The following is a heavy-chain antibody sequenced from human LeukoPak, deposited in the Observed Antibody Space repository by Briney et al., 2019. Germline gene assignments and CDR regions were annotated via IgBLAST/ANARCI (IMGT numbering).Heavy chain of an antibody. Sequence: SETLSLTCIVCGGSISSSSYYWGWLRQPPGKGLEGSGCNYYNGRTYYNPSLKSRLNISVDTSTHPSSLQLSSLTAADTAVYYCARGTHQTYYDILTGSHYFDYWGQGTLVTVSS. V-gene: IGHV4-39*01. CDR1: GGSISSSSYY. CDR2: NYYNGRT. J-gene: IGHJ4*02. D-gene: IGHD3-9*01. CDR3: ARGTHQTYYDILTGSHYFDY.